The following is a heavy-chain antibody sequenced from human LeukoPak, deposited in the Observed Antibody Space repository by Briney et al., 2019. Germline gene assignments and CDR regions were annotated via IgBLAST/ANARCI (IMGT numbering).Heavy chain of an antibody. D-gene: IGHD3-3*01. Sequence: PGGSLRLSCAASGFTFSSYGMHWVRQAPGKGLEWVAVISYDGSNKYYADSVKGRFTISRDNSKNTLYLQMNSLRAEDTAVYYCAKGGEDDFWSGYYFGYWGQGTLVTVSS. CDR1: GFTFSSYG. CDR2: ISYDGSNK. J-gene: IGHJ4*02. CDR3: AKGGEDDFWSGYYFGY. V-gene: IGHV3-30*18.